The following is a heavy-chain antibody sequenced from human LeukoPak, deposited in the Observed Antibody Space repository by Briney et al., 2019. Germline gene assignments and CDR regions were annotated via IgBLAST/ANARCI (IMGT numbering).Heavy chain of an antibody. CDR3: ARAVAGTCWFDP. V-gene: IGHV4-31*03. D-gene: IGHD6-19*01. CDR1: GGSISSGGYY. Sequence: PSETLSLTCTVSGGSISSGGYYWSWIRQHPGKGLEWIGYIYYSGSTYYNPSLKSRVTISVDRSKNQFSLKLSSVTAADTAVYYCARAVAGTCWFDPWGQGTLVTVSS. J-gene: IGHJ5*02. CDR2: IYYSGST.